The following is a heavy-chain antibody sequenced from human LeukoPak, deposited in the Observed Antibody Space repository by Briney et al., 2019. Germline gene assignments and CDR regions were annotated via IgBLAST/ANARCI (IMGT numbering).Heavy chain of an antibody. CDR3: TKLARAPRDFDY. J-gene: IGHJ4*01. CDR1: GFTFSGYE. D-gene: IGHD2-8*01. CDR2: ISSSGSTI. V-gene: IGHV3-48*03. Sequence: GGSLRLSCAASGFTFSGYEMNWVRQAPGKGLEWVSYISSSGSTIYYADSVKGRFTISRDNAKNSLYLQMNSLKIEDTAVYYCTKLARAPRDFDYWGQGTLVTVSS.